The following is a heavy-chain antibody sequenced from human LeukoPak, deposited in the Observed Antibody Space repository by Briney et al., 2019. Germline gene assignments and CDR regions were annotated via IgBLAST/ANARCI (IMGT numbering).Heavy chain of an antibody. CDR1: GFTFGRSG. J-gene: IGHJ6*02. CDR3: ARVDGCSGPTCGPVLSRVSRTYYYGLDV. D-gene: IGHD2-2*01. CDR2: ISSGSRTI. Sequence: GGSLRLSCTASGFTFGRSGMSWVRQAPDQGLEWLSYISSGSRTIYYADSVKGRFPISRDNAKNSLYMQMSSLRAEDTAVYYCARVDGCSGPTCGPVLSRVSRTYYYGLDVWGPGTTVTVSS. V-gene: IGHV3-48*01.